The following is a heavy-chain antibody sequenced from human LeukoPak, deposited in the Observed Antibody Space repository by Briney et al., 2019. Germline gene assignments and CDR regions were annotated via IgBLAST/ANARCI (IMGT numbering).Heavy chain of an antibody. CDR2: IIPILGIA. V-gene: IGHV1-69*04. D-gene: IGHD3-9*01. CDR1: GGTFISYA. Sequence: GSSVTVSCKASGGTFISYAISWVRQAPGQGLEWMGRIIPILGIANYAQKFQGRVTITPDKSTSTAYMEMSSLRSEDTAVYYSAAKYYDILTGSSVHPLLDYWGQGTLVTVSS. CDR3: AAKYYDILTGSSVHPLLDY. J-gene: IGHJ4*02.